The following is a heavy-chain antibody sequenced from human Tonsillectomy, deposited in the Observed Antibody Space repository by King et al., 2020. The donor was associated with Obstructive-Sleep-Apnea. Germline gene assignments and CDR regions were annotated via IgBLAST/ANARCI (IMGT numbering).Heavy chain of an antibody. J-gene: IGHJ6*02. CDR1: GFSLSNARMG. Sequence: VTLKESGPVLVKPTETLTLTCTVSGFSLSNARMGVSWSRQPPGKALEWLAHIFSNDEKSYSTSLKSRLTISKHTSKSQMVLTMTNMDPVDTGTYYCALLAGSSSFVFTYYYGMDVWGQGTTVTVSS. CDR3: ALLAGSSSFVFTYYYGMDV. D-gene: IGHD6-6*01. V-gene: IGHV2-26*01. CDR2: IFSNDEK.